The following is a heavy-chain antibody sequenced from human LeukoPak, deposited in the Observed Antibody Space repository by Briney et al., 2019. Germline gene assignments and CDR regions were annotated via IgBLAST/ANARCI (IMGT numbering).Heavy chain of an antibody. CDR1: GITFNYA. CDR3: AKSRSTVVVTAIDY. Sequence: GGSLRLSCVASGITFNYAVSWVRQAPGKGLEWVSGISGSDGSTFYADSVKGRFTISRDNSKHTLYLQMNSLRAEDTAVYYCAKSRSTVVVTAIDYWGQGTLVTVSS. D-gene: IGHD2-21*02. CDR2: ISGSDGST. V-gene: IGHV3-23*01. J-gene: IGHJ4*02.